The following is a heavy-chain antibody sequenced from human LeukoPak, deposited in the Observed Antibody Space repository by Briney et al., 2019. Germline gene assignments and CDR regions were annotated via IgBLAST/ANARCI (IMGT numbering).Heavy chain of an antibody. CDR1: GDSITNYF. V-gene: IGHV4-59*01. CDR3: ARGRVAYSAYYFDY. J-gene: IGHJ4*02. CDR2: IYYTGST. Sequence: PSETLSLTRTVSGDSITNYFWSWIRQPPGQGLEWIGYIYYTGSTNYKPSLRSRVTISVDTSTNQFSLRLRSLTAADTAVYYCARGRVAYSAYYFDYWGQGTLVTVSS. D-gene: IGHD2-15*01.